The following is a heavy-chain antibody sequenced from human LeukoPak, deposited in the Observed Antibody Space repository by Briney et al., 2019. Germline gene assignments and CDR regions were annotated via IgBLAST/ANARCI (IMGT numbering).Heavy chain of an antibody. CDR3: ARTPGYCSSTSCYGLVFDY. V-gene: IGHV3-7*01. J-gene: IGHJ4*02. D-gene: IGHD2-2*01. CDR2: IKQDGSEE. CDR1: GFTFSSYW. Sequence: PGRSLRLSCAASGFTFSSYWMSWVRQAPGKGLEWVANIKQDGSEEYYVDSVKGRFTISRDNAKNSLYLQMNSLRAEDTAVYYCARTPGYCSSTSCYGLVFDYWGQGTLVTVSS.